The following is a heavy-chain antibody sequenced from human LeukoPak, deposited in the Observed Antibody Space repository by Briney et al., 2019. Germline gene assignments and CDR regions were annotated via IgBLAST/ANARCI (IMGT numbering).Heavy chain of an antibody. CDR2: IYPGDSDT. V-gene: IGHV5-51*01. CDR3: ARLGDGSLWYFDL. CDR1: GYSFTSYW. J-gene: IGHJ2*01. D-gene: IGHD5-24*01. Sequence: GESLKISCKASGYSFTSYWIGWVRQMPGKGLEWMGIIYPGDSDTRYSPSFQGQVTISADKSISTAYLQCSSLKASDTAMYYCARLGDGSLWYFDLWGRGTLVTVSS.